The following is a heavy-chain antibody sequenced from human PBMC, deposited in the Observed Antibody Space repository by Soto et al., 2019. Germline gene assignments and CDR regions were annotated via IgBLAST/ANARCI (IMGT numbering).Heavy chain of an antibody. V-gene: IGHV3-21*01. J-gene: IGHJ4*02. D-gene: IGHD6-6*01. Sequence: PGGSLRLSCAASGFTFSSYSMNWVRQAPGKGLEWVSSISSSSSYIYYADSVKGRFTISRDNAKNSLYLQMNSLRAEDTAVYYCARDLWEGSSSSGPPDYWGQGTLVTVSS. CDR1: GFTFSSYS. CDR2: ISSSSSYI. CDR3: ARDLWEGSSSSGPPDY.